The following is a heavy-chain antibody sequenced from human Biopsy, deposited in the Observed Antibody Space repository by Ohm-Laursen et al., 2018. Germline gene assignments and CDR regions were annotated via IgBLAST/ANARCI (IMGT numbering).Heavy chain of an antibody. V-gene: IGHV4-61*01. CDR3: ARGYAGLYEAFDF. Sequence: GTLSLTCTVSGASVSSGSYDWSWIRRPPGKGLEWIGNIYNDVSTKYNPSLRSRVTISADKSANQFSLKLRSVTAADTAVYYCARGYAGLYEAFDFWGQGTVVTVAS. CDR2: IYNDVST. CDR1: GASVSSGSYD. J-gene: IGHJ3*01. D-gene: IGHD5-18*01.